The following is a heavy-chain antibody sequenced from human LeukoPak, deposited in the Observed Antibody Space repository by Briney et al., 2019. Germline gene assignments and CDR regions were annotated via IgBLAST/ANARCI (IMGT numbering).Heavy chain of an antibody. Sequence: GASVRVSCKASGYTFTGYYMHWVRQAPGQGLEWMGWINPNSGGTNYAQKFQGRVTMTRDTSISTAYMELRSLRSDDTAVYYCARSARITMIGGWFDPWGQGTLVTVSS. CDR3: ARSARITMIGGWFDP. D-gene: IGHD3-22*01. V-gene: IGHV1-2*02. J-gene: IGHJ5*02. CDR2: INPNSGGT. CDR1: GYTFTGYY.